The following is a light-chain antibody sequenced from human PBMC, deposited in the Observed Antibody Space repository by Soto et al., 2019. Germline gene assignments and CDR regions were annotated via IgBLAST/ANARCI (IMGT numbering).Light chain of an antibody. J-gene: IGKJ4*01. Sequence: ETVMTQSPATLSVSPGERVTLSRRASQSIGTSLAWYQQRPGQAPRLLIYTASIRATGTPVRFSGIGSGTDFTLTINSLQSEDFVIYYCHQYYAWPLTFGGGTKVEIK. CDR2: TAS. CDR1: QSIGTS. V-gene: IGKV3D-15*01. CDR3: HQYYAWPLT.